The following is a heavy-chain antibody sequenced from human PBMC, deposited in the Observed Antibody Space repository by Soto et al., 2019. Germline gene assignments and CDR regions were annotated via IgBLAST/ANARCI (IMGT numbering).Heavy chain of an antibody. CDR1: GYSVTSYW. J-gene: IGHJ6*02. CDR3: ARGDGRGVFEYYYYGMDV. V-gene: IGHV5-51*01. D-gene: IGHD3-10*01. CDR2: IYPGDSDT. Sequence: PGESLKISCKGSGYSVTSYWIGWVRQMPGKGLEWMGIIYPGDSDTRYSPSFQGQVTISADKSISTAYLQWSSLKASDTAMYYCARGDGRGVFEYYYYGMDVWGQGTTVTVSS.